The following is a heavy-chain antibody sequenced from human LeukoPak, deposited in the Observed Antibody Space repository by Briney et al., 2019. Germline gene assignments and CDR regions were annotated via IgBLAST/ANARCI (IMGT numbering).Heavy chain of an antibody. Sequence: GGSLRLSCAASGFTFSSYGMHWVRQAPGKGLEWVTFIRSDGSNAYHADSVKGRFTISRDNSKNTLYLQVNSLRGDDTAVYYCVKDSSGTFDNWGQGTLVTVSS. CDR3: VKDSSGTFDN. V-gene: IGHV3-30*02. CDR2: IRSDGSNA. D-gene: IGHD6-25*01. J-gene: IGHJ4*02. CDR1: GFTFSSYG.